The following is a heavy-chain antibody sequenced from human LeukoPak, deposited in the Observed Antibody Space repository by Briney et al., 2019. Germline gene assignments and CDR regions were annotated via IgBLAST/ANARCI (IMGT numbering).Heavy chain of an antibody. CDR2: KYYSGST. V-gene: IGHV4-31*03. J-gene: IGHJ4*02. CDR1: GASIRSGGYY. D-gene: IGHD3-22*01. Sequence: PSETLSLTCTVSGASIRSGGYYWSWIRQHPGKGLEWIGYKYYSGSTYYNPSLKSRVTISVDTSKNQCSLKLSSVTAADTAVYHCARLTRAYDLDYWGQGTLVTVSS. CDR3: ARLTRAYDLDY.